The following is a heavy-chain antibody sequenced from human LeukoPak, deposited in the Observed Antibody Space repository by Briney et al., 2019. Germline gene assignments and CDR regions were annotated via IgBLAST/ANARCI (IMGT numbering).Heavy chain of an antibody. V-gene: IGHV3-74*01. J-gene: IGHJ4*02. D-gene: IGHD6-25*01. CDR1: GFTFSTSW. CDR3: VRQRQNYFDS. CDR2: LNTDGHNT. Sequence: GGSLRLSCAASGFTFSTSWMHWVRQAPGEGLVWVSSLNTDGHNTNYADSVKSRFTISRDNAKNMLYLQMNSLRVEDTAVYFCVRQRQNYFDSWGQGTLVTVSS.